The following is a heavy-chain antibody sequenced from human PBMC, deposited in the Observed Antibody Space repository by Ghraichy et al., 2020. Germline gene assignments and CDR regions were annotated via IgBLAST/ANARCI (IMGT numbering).Heavy chain of an antibody. D-gene: IGHD1-26*01. Sequence: SETLSLTCTVSGGSISSYYWSWIRQPPGKGLEWIGYIYYSGSTNYNPSLKSRVTISVDTSKNQFSLKLSSVTAADTAVYYCAREVGSSPRGLDYWGQGTLVTVSS. J-gene: IGHJ4*02. CDR2: IYYSGST. CDR3: AREVGSSPRGLDY. V-gene: IGHV4-59*01. CDR1: GGSISSYY.